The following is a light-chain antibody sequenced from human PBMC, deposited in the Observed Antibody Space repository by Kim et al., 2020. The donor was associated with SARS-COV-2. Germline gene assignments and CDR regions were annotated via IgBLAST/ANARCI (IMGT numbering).Light chain of an antibody. J-gene: IGKJ4*01. CDR1: QSVLYSSNNKNY. CDR2: WAS. CDR3: QQYYSTPLT. V-gene: IGKV4-1*01. Sequence: ATSNCKSSQSVLYSSNNKNYLAWYQQKPGQPPKRLIYWASTRESGVPDRFRGSGSGTDFTLTISSLQAEDVAVYYCQQYYSTPLTFGGGTKVDIK.